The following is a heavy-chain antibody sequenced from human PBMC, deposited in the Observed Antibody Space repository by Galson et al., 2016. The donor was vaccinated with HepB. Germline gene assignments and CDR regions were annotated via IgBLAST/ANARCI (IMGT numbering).Heavy chain of an antibody. CDR1: GFIFTKYW. V-gene: IGHV3-7*03. CDR2: INEDGRKT. J-gene: IGHJ4*02. D-gene: IGHD3-9*01. Sequence: SLRLSCAASGFIFTKYWMAWVRQAPGKGLEWVANINEDGRKTSYGESVKGRFIISRDNARNSMHLQMNSLRAEDTAVYFCAGAGNNFDSWGQGTLATVSS. CDR3: AGAGNNFDS.